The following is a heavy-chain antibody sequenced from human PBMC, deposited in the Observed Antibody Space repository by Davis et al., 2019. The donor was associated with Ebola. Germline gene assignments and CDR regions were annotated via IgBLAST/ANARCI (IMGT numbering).Heavy chain of an antibody. CDR2: IYTSGST. CDR3: ARGPFAIFGVVRPWWFDP. J-gene: IGHJ5*02. D-gene: IGHD3-3*01. Sequence: PSETLSLTCTVSGGSISSYYWSWIRQPAGKGLEWIGRIYTSGSTNYNPSLKSRVTISVDTSKNQFSLKLSSVTAADTAVYYCARGPFAIFGVVRPWWFDPWGQGTLVTVSS. V-gene: IGHV4-4*07. CDR1: GGSISSYY.